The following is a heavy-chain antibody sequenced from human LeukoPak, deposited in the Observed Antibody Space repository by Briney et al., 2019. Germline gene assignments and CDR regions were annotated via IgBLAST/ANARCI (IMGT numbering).Heavy chain of an antibody. Sequence: GGSLRLSCAASGFTFSSYAMHWVRQAPGKGLEWVAVISYDGSNKYYEDSVKGRFTISRDNSKNTLYLQMNSLRAEDTAVYYCASHPPIAAAGNDYWGQGTLVTVSS. J-gene: IGHJ4*02. CDR3: ASHPPIAAAGNDY. D-gene: IGHD6-13*01. V-gene: IGHV3-30-3*01. CDR2: ISYDGSNK. CDR1: GFTFSSYA.